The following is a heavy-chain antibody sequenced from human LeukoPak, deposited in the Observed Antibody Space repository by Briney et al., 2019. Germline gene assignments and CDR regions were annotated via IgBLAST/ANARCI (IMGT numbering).Heavy chain of an antibody. CDR1: GYTFTSYG. Sequence: ASVKVSCKASGYTFTSYGISWVRQAPGQGLEWMGWISAYNGNTNYAQKLQGSVTMTTDTSTSTAYMELRSLRSDDTAVYYCARWDYDILTGYYYYGMDVWGQGTTVTVSS. J-gene: IGHJ6*02. CDR2: ISAYNGNT. CDR3: ARWDYDILTGYYYYGMDV. D-gene: IGHD3-9*01. V-gene: IGHV1-18*01.